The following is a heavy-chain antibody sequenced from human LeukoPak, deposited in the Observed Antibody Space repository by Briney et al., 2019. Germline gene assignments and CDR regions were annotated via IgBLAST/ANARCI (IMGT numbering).Heavy chain of an antibody. CDR3: ARSPRGGPFDY. CDR2: ISANNGNT. D-gene: IGHD3-10*01. CDR1: GGTLSSYA. J-gene: IGHJ4*02. Sequence: ASVKVSCKASGGTLSSYAISWVRQAPGQGLEWMGWISANNGNTNYAQKLQGRVTMTTDTSTSTAYMELRSLRSDDTAVYYCARSPRGGPFDYWGQGTLVTVSS. V-gene: IGHV1-18*01.